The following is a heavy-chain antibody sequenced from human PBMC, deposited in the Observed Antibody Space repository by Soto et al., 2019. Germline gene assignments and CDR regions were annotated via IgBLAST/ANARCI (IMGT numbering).Heavy chain of an antibody. CDR3: AKGKSDDSSGYAYYYYYYGMDV. CDR2: ISYDGSNK. D-gene: IGHD3-22*01. CDR1: GFTFSSYG. J-gene: IGHJ6*02. Sequence: GGSLRLSCAASGFTFSSYGMHWVRQAPGKGLEWVAVISYDGSNKYYADSVKGRFTISRDNSKNTLYLQMNSLRAEDTAVYYRAKGKSDDSSGYAYYYYYYGMDVWGQGTTVTVSS. V-gene: IGHV3-30*18.